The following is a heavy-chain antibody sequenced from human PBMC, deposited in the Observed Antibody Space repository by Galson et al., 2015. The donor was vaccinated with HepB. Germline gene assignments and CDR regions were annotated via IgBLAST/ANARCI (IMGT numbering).Heavy chain of an antibody. V-gene: IGHV3-30*18. D-gene: IGHD3-10*01. CDR3: AKAYGSGQTAFDY. Sequence: SLRLSCAASGFTFSSYGMHWVRQAPGKGLEWVAVISYDGSNKYYADSVKGRFTISRDNSKNTLYLQMNSLRAEDTAVYYCAKAYGSGQTAFDYWGRGTLITVSS. J-gene: IGHJ4*02. CDR1: GFTFSSYG. CDR2: ISYDGSNK.